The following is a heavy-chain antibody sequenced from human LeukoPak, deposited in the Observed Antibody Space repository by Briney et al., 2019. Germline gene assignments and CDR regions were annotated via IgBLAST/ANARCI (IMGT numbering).Heavy chain of an antibody. CDR1: GGSISSYY. Sequence: SETLSLTCTVSGGSISSYYWSWVRQPPGKGLEWIGFVYYTGSTNYSPSLKSRVTISVDTSKNQFSLKLSSVTAADTAVYYCARGGTGDRWYFDLWGRGTLVTVSS. CDR2: VYYTGST. CDR3: ARGGTGDRWYFDL. J-gene: IGHJ2*01. V-gene: IGHV4-59*12. D-gene: IGHD7-27*01.